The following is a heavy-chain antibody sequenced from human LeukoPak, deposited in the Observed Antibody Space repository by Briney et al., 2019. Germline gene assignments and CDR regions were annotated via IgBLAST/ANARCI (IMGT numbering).Heavy chain of an antibody. V-gene: IGHV4-59*12. CDR2: IFYSGIA. CDR3: ARELKGIAARRYYYYYMDV. Sequence: SETLSLTCTVSGGSISSYYWSWIRQPPGKGLDWIGYIFYSGIASYNPSLKSRVTISVDASKNQFSLKLSSVTAADTAVYYCARELKGIAARRYYYYYMDVWGKGTTVTVSS. D-gene: IGHD6-6*01. J-gene: IGHJ6*03. CDR1: GGSISSYY.